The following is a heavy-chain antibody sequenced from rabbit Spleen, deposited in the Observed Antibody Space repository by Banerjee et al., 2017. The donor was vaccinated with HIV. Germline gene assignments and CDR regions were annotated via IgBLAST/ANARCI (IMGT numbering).Heavy chain of an antibody. D-gene: IGHD8-1*01. CDR1: GLDFSRYY. J-gene: IGHJ6*01. V-gene: IGHV1S7*01. CDR2: IDPIFDVS. Sequence: QQLVESGGGLVKPGASLTLTCRGSGLDFSRYYMSWVRQAPGKGLEWIGYIDPIFDVSYYANWVNGRFTISRDNAQNTLFLQLNSLTAADTATYFCARDSGSSFSSYGMDLWGQGTLVTVS. CDR3: ARDSGSSFSSYGMDL.